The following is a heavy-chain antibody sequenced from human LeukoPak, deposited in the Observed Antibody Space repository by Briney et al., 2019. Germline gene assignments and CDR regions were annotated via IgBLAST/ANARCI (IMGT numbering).Heavy chain of an antibody. Sequence: GGSLRLSCAASGFTFSTFAMSWVRQALGKGLVWVSAISGSGGGTYYADSVKGRLTISRDNSKNTLYLQMSSLRAEDTAVYYCAKAFSAYENWPPNWFDPWGQGTLVTVSS. V-gene: IGHV3-23*01. CDR1: GFTFSTFA. J-gene: IGHJ5*02. D-gene: IGHD5-12*01. CDR3: AKAFSAYENWPPNWFDP. CDR2: ISGSGGGT.